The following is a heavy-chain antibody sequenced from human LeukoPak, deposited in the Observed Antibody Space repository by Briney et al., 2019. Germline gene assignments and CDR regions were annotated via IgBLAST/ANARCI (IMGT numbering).Heavy chain of an antibody. V-gene: IGHV1-18*01. J-gene: IGHJ3*02. CDR3: ATPFPASGYYYVDAFDI. CDR1: GYTFTSYG. CDR2: ISAYNGNT. Sequence: ASVKVSCKASGYTFTSYGISWVRQAPGQGLEWMGWISAYNGNTNYAQKLQGRVTMTEDTSTDTAYMELSSLRSEDTAVYYCATPFPASGYYYVDAFDIWGQGTMVTVSS. D-gene: IGHD3-22*01.